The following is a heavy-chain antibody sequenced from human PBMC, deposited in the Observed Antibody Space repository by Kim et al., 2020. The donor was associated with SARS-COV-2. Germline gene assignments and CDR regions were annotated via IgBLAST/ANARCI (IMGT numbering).Heavy chain of an antibody. D-gene: IGHD3-9*01. V-gene: IGHV3-30*04. Sequence: GGSLRLSCAASGFTFSSYAMHWVRQAPGKGLEWVAVISYDGSNKYYADSVKGRFTISRDNSKNTLYLQMNSLRAEDTAVYYCARVRGARYFDWSPLDYWGQRTLLAVSS. J-gene: IGHJ4*02. CDR2: ISYDGSNK. CDR1: GFTFSSYA. CDR3: ARVRGARYFDWSPLDY.